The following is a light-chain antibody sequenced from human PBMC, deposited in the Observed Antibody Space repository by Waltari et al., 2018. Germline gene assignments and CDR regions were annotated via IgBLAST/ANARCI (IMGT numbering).Light chain of an antibody. CDR1: NSDVGSYNL. CDR3: CSYAGSNAYV. CDR2: EDI. J-gene: IGLJ1*01. Sequence: QSALTQPASVSGSLGQSITISCTGSNSDVGSYNLVSWYQQHPGKAPQLIIYEDIKRPSGVSNRFCGSKSGNTASLTISGLQAEDEADYYCCSYAGSNAYVFGTGAKVTVL. V-gene: IGLV2-23*01.